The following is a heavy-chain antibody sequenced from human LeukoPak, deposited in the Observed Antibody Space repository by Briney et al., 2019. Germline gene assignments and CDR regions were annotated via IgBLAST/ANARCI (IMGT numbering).Heavy chain of an antibody. CDR1: GFMFSSNW. J-gene: IGHJ6*02. D-gene: IGHD3-16*01. V-gene: IGHV3-7*03. Sequence: GGSLRLSCAASGFMFSSNWMSWVRLAPGKGLEWVANIKEDGTETYYVDSVKGRFTISRDNAKNSLYLQMSNLRAEDTAVYFCARGGGLDVWGQGATVTVSS. CDR3: ARGGGLDV. CDR2: IKEDGTET.